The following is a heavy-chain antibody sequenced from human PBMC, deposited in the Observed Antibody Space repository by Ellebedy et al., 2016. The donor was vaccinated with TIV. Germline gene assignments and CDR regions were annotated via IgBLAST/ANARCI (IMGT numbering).Heavy chain of an antibody. D-gene: IGHD4-23*01. Sequence: GGSLRLXXTASGFTFGDYAMSWFRQAPGKGLEWVGFIRSKAYGGTTEYAASVKGRFTISRDDSKSIAYLQMNSLKTEDTAVYYCTRDPEGTGRWSPIDYWGQGTLVTVSS. CDR3: TRDPEGTGRWSPIDY. J-gene: IGHJ4*02. CDR2: IRSKAYGGTT. V-gene: IGHV3-49*03. CDR1: GFTFGDYA.